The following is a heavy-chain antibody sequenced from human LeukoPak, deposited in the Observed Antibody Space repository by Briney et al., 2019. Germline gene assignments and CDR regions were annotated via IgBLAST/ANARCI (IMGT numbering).Heavy chain of an antibody. CDR3: TRTNYGDYNWFDP. D-gene: IGHD4-17*01. CDR1: GGAVSSDNYY. Sequence: SETLSLTCTVSGGAVSSDNYYWSWIRHPPGQGLEWIGYIHYSGSTKYNPSLKSRATMSVDTSKNQFSLKVTSVTAADTAIYYCTRTNYGDYNWFDPWGQGTLVTVSS. CDR2: IHYSGST. J-gene: IGHJ5*02. V-gene: IGHV4-61*01.